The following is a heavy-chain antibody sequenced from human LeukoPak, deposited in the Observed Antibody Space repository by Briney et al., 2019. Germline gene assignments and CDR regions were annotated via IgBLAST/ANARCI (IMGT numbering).Heavy chain of an antibody. CDR2: ISGSGGST. CDR1: GFTFSSYA. V-gene: IGHV3-23*01. D-gene: IGHD2-21*02. J-gene: IGHJ4*02. Sequence: GGSLRLSCAASGFTFSSYAMSWVRQAPGKGLEWVSAISGSGGSTYYADSVKGRFSISRDNAKNSLYLQMNSLRAEDTAVYYCASALVVTAVDYWGQGTLVTVSS. CDR3: ASALVVTAVDY.